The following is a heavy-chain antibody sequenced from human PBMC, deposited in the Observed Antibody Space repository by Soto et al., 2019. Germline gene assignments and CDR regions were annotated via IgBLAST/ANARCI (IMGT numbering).Heavy chain of an antibody. CDR1: GGSISSGGYY. CDR3: AIANRDYTPNFDY. D-gene: IGHD4-4*01. Sequence: QVQLQESGPGLVKPSQTLSLTCTVSGGSISSGGYYWSWIRQHPGKGLEWIGYIYYSGSTYYNPSLNSRVTISVDTSKNQFSLKLTSVTPAHTALYYCAIANRDYTPNFDYWGQGTLVTVSS. J-gene: IGHJ4*02. V-gene: IGHV4-31*03. CDR2: IYYSGST.